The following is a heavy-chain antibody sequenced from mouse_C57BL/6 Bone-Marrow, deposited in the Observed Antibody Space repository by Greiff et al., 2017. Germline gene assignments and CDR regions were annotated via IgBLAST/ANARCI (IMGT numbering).Heavy chain of an antibody. D-gene: IGHD1-1*01. Sequence: EVKLVESGGGLVKPGGSLKLSCAASGFTFSSYTMSWVRQTPEKRLEWVATISGGGGNTYYPASVKGRFTISRDKAKNTLYLQMSRLRSKDTALYYCARWGTTGLDYWGQGTTLTVSS. CDR1: GFTFSSYT. J-gene: IGHJ2*01. CDR2: ISGGGGNT. CDR3: ARWGTTGLDY. V-gene: IGHV5-9*01.